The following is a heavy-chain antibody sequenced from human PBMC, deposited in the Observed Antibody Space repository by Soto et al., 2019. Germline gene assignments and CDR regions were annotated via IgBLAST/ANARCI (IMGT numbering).Heavy chain of an antibody. D-gene: IGHD3-16*01. Sequence: ESGGGVVQPGRSLRLSCAASGFTFSSYGMHWVRQAPGKGLEWVAVISYDGSNKYYADSVKGRFTISRDNSKNTLYLQMNSLRAEDTAVYYCASTREGGGFDPWGQGTLVTVSS. CDR1: GFTFSSYG. CDR3: ASTREGGGFDP. V-gene: IGHV3-30*03. J-gene: IGHJ5*02. CDR2: ISYDGSNK.